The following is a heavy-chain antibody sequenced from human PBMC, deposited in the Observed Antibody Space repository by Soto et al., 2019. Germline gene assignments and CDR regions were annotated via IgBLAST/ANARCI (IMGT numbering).Heavy chain of an antibody. CDR1: GDSVSSNSAA. V-gene: IGHV6-1*01. CDR3: ARDGGYCSSTSCYRGAFDY. CDR2: TYYRSKWYN. J-gene: IGHJ4*02. Sequence: PSQTLSLTCAISGDSVSSNSAAWNWIRQSPSRGLEWLGRTYYRSKWYNDYAVSVKSRITINPDTSKNQFSLQLNSVTPEDTAVYYCARDGGYCSSTSCYRGAFDYWGQGTLVTVSS. D-gene: IGHD2-2*02.